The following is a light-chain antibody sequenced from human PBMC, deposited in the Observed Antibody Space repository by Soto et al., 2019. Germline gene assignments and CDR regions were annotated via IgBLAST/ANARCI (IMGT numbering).Light chain of an antibody. Sequence: EIVLTQSPGTLSLSPGERATLSFRASQSVSSSYLAWYQQKPGQAPRLLIYGASSRVTGIPDRFSGSGSGTDFTLTISRLEPEDFAVYYCQQYGSSQWTFGQGTKVEIK. J-gene: IGKJ1*01. CDR2: GAS. CDR1: QSVSSSY. CDR3: QQYGSSQWT. V-gene: IGKV3-20*01.